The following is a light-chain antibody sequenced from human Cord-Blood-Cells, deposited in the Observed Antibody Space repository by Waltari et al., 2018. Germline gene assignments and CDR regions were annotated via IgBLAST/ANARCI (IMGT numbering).Light chain of an antibody. CDR2: STS. CDR3: LLYYGGARV. V-gene: IGLV7-43*01. CDR1: TGAVTSGYY. Sequence: QTVVTQEPSLTVSPGGTVTLTCASSTGAVTSGYYQNWFQQKPGQAPRALIYSTSNKTSWTPSRFSGSLLGGKAALTLSGVQPEDEAEYYCLLYYGGARVFGGGTKLTVL. J-gene: IGLJ3*02.